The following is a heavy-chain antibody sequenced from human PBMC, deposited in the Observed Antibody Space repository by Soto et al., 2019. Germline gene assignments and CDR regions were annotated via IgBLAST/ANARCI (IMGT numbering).Heavy chain of an antibody. CDR2: ISSGSTYI. D-gene: IGHD2-2*01. CDR3: AKDSGNQLRYEDYYYAMDV. V-gene: IGHV3-21*01. CDR1: GFAFSSYT. J-gene: IGHJ6*02. Sequence: EVQLVESGGGLVKPGGSLRLSCAASGFAFSSYTMNWVRQAPGKGLEWVSSISSGSTYIYYADSVKGRFTISRDSAQNSLYLQMNSLRAADTAVYYCAKDSGNQLRYEDYYYAMDVWGPGTTVTVSS.